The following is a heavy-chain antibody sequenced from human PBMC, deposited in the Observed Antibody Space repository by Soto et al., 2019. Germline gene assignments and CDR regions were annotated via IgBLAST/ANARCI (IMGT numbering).Heavy chain of an antibody. V-gene: IGHV2-5*02. CDR3: AHNRATSVYFQH. D-gene: IGHD1-26*01. CDR2: IYWDDDK. Sequence: QITLKESGPTLVKPTQTITLTCTFSGFSLSTSGVGVGWIRQPPGKALEWLALIYWDDDKRYSPSLKSRLTITNDTSKIPVVLTMTNMDPVDTPTYYCAHNRATSVYFQHWGQGTLVTFSS. J-gene: IGHJ1*01. CDR1: GFSLSTSGVG.